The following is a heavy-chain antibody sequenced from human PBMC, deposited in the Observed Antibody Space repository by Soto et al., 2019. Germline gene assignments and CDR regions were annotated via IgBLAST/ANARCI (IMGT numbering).Heavy chain of an antibody. CDR1: GFTFSSYA. CDR2: ISYDGRNK. CDR3: ATDSSGWYLIYYYGMDV. V-gene: IGHV3-30*04. Sequence: QVQLVESGGGVVQPGRSLRLSCAASGFTFSSYAMHWVRQAPGKGLEWVAVISYDGRNKYYADSVKGRFTISRDNSKNTLYLQMNSLRAEDTAVYYCATDSSGWYLIYYYGMDVWGQGTTVTVSS. J-gene: IGHJ6*02. D-gene: IGHD6-19*01.